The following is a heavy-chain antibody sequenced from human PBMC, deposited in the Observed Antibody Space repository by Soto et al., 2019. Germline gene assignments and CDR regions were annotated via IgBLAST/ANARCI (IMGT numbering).Heavy chain of an antibody. Sequence: EVQLLESGGGLVQPGGSLRLSCAASGFTFSSYAMSWVRQAPGKGLEWVSSITSSGDRTHYADSVKGRFTISRDNSKNTLYLQMNSLRGEHTARYYSATPRTVARYGPYYGMDVWGQGTTVTVSS. CDR3: ATPRTVARYGPYYGMDV. D-gene: IGHD1-20*01. V-gene: IGHV3-23*01. J-gene: IGHJ6*02. CDR2: ITSSGDRT. CDR1: GFTFSSYA.